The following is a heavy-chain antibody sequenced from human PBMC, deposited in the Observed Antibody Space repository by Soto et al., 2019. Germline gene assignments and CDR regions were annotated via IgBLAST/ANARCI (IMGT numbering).Heavy chain of an antibody. CDR1: GYTFTSYD. Sequence: QVQLVQSGAEVKKPGASVKVSCKASGYTFTSYDINWVRQATGQGLEWMGWMNPNSGNTGYAQKFQVRVTMTRNTSISTAYMELSSLRSEDTAVYYCAIRPTQSIAAHWFDPWGQGTLVTVSS. CDR2: MNPNSGNT. V-gene: IGHV1-8*01. J-gene: IGHJ5*02. CDR3: AIRPTQSIAAHWFDP. D-gene: IGHD6-6*01.